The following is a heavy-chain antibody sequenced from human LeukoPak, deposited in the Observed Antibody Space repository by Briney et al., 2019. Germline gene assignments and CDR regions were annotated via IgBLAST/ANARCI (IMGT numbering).Heavy chain of an antibody. CDR2: IYYSGST. CDR1: GGSISSYY. V-gene: IGHV4-59*01. D-gene: IGHD5-18*01. CDR3: ARGGGYSYGYDYYYYYYMDV. J-gene: IGHJ6*03. Sequence: PSETLSLTCTVSGGSISSYYWSWIRQPPGKGLEWIGYIYYSGSTNYNPSLKSRVTISVDTSKNQFSLKLSSVTAADTAVYYCARGGGYSYGYDYYYYYYMDVWGKGTTVTVSS.